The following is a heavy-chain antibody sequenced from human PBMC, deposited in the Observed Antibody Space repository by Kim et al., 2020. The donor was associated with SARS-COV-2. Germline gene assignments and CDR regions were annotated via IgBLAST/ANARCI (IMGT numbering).Heavy chain of an antibody. V-gene: IGHV3-9*01. D-gene: IGHD1-26*01. J-gene: IGHJ3*02. CDR3: AKAVGYAGAFDI. Sequence: GYADSVKGRFTIPRDNAKNSLYLQMNSLRAEDTALYYWAKAVGYAGAFDIWGQGTMVTVSS.